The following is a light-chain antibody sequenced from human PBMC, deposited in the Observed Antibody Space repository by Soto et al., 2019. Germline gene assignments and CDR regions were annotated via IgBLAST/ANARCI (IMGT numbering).Light chain of an antibody. Sequence: DIQMTQSPSSLSASVGDRVTITCRASQSISSYLNWYQQKPGKAPKLLIYAASSLQSGVPSRFSGSGSGTDFTLTISSLLPEDYATYYCQQTYSTPRTFGQGTMVEIK. J-gene: IGKJ1*01. V-gene: IGKV1-39*01. CDR2: AAS. CDR1: QSISSY. CDR3: QQTYSTPRT.